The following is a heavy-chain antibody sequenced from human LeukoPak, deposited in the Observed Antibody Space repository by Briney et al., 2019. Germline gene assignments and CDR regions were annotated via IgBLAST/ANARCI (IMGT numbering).Heavy chain of an antibody. CDR2: ISGSGGGT. D-gene: IGHD3-10*01. CDR1: GFTFSSYA. J-gene: IGHJ4*02. CDR3: AKPSRLLWFGEFFDY. Sequence: GGSLRLSCAASGFTFSSYAMSWVRQAPGKGLEWVSAISGSGGGTYYADSVKGRFTISRDNSKNTLYLQMNSLRAEDTAVYYCAKPSRLLWFGEFFDYWGQGTLVTVSS. V-gene: IGHV3-23*01.